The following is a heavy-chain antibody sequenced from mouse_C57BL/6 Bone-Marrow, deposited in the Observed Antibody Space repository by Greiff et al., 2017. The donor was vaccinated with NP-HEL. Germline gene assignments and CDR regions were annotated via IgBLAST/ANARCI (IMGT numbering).Heavy chain of an antibody. CDR1: GYTFTSYW. CDR3: ALIYYYGSRAY. V-gene: IGHV1-64*01. CDR2: IHPNSGST. D-gene: IGHD1-1*01. Sequence: QVQLQQPGAELVKPGASVKLSCKASGYTFTSYWMHWVKQRPGQGLAWIGMIHPNSGSTNYNEKFKSKATLTVDKSSSTAYMQLSSLTSEDSAVYYWALIYYYGSRAYWGQGTLVTVSA. J-gene: IGHJ3*01.